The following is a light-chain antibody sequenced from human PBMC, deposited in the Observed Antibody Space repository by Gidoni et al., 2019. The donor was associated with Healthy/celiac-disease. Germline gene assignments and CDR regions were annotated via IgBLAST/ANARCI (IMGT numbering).Light chain of an antibody. CDR3: CSYAGSYTYV. CDR2: DVS. Sequence: QSALTQPRSVSGSPGQSVPISCTGTSSDVGGYNYVSWYQQHPGQAPKLMIYDVSKRPSGVPDRFSGSKSGNTASLTISGLQAEDEADYYCCSYAGSYTYVFGTGTKVTVL. J-gene: IGLJ1*01. CDR1: SSDVGGYNY. V-gene: IGLV2-11*01.